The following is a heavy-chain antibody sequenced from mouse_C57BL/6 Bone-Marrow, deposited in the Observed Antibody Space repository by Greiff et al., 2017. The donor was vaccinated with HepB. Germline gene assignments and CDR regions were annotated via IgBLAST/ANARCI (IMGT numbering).Heavy chain of an antibody. Sequence: VQLQQSGAELVRPGTSVKVSCKASGYAFTNYLIEWVKQRPGQGLEWIGVINPGSGGTNYNEKFKGKATLTADKSSSTAYMQLSSLTSEDSAVYFCARWDLGGMDYWGQGTSVTVSS. V-gene: IGHV1-54*01. CDR2: INPGSGGT. J-gene: IGHJ4*01. CDR3: ARWDLGGMDY. CDR1: GYAFTNYL. D-gene: IGHD4-1*01.